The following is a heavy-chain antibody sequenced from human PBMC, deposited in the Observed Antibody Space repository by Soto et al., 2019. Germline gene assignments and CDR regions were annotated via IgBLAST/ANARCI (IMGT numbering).Heavy chain of an antibody. V-gene: IGHV3-30*18. Sequence: QVQLVESGGGVVQPGRSLRLSCAASGFTFSSYGMHWVRQAPGKGLEWVAVISYDGSNKYYADSVKGRFTISRDNSKNTLYLQMNSLRAEDTAVYYCAKNHKYSSSWQPETYDMDVWGQGTTVTVSS. D-gene: IGHD6-13*01. CDR1: GFTFSSYG. J-gene: IGHJ6*02. CDR3: AKNHKYSSSWQPETYDMDV. CDR2: ISYDGSNK.